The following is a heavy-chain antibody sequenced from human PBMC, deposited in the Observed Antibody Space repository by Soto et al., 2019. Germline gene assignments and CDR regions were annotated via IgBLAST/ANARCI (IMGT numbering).Heavy chain of an antibody. CDR2: LYNTGST. CDR1: GASISRYY. Sequence: SETLSLTCTVSGASISRYYWSWIRQSPGKGLEWIGYLYNTGSTIYNPSLKSRVTISVDTSKNQFSLKMNSVTAADTAVYYCARDFFGYCGVDCFPLVFWGQGTTVTVSS. J-gene: IGHJ6*02. D-gene: IGHD2-21*02. CDR3: ARDFFGYCGVDCFPLVF. V-gene: IGHV4-59*01.